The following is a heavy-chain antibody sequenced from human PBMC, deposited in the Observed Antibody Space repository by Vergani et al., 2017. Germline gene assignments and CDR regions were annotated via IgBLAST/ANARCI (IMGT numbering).Heavy chain of an antibody. D-gene: IGHD6-25*01. CDR1: GYTFTSYG. CDR3: ARTAPYYYYMDV. J-gene: IGHJ6*03. V-gene: IGHV1-18*01. CDR2: ISSYNGNT. Sequence: QVQLVQSGAEVKKPGASVKVSCKTSGYTFTSYGISWVRQAPGQGLEWMGWISSYNGNTNYAQNLQGRVTMTTDTSTSTAYMELRSLRSDDTAVYYWARTAPYYYYMDVWGKGTTVTVSS.